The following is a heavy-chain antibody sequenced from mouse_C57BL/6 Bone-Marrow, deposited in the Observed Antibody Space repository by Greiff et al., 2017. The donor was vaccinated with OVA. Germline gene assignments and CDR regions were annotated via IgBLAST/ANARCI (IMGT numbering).Heavy chain of an antibody. Sequence: EVQLQQSGAELVRPGASVKLSCTASGFNIKDDYMHWVKQRPEQGLEWIGWIDPENGDTEYASKFQGKATITADTSYNTAYLQLSSLTSEDTAVYNCTTNYRDYYAMDYGGQGTSVTVSS. V-gene: IGHV14-4*01. CDR1: GFNIKDDY. CDR3: TTNYRDYYAMDY. J-gene: IGHJ4*01. CDR2: IDPENGDT. D-gene: IGHD2-12*01.